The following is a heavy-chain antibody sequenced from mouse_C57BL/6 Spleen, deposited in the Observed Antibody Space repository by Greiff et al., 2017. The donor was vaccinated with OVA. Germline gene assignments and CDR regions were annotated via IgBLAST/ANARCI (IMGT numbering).Heavy chain of an antibody. V-gene: IGHV1-5*01. CDR1: GYTFTSYW. Sequence: VQLQQSGTVLARPGASVKMSCKTSGYTFTSYWMHWVKQRLGQGLEWIGAIYPGNSDTSYNQKFKGKAKLTAVTSASTAYMELSSLTNEDSAVYYCTRVYYSNYEAMDYWGQGTSVTVSS. CDR3: TRVYYSNYEAMDY. D-gene: IGHD2-5*01. J-gene: IGHJ4*01. CDR2: IYPGNSDT.